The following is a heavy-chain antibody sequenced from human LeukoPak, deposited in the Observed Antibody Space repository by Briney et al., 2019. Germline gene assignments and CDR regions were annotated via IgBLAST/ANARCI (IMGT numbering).Heavy chain of an antibody. V-gene: IGHV3-21*01. CDR2: ISSSSSYI. Sequence: GRSLRLSCAASGFTFSSYSMNWVRQAPGKGLEWVSSISSSSSYIYYADSVKGRFTISRDNAKNSLYLQMNSLRAEDTAVYYCARENSSFDYFDYWGQGTLVTVSS. CDR3: ARENSSFDYFDY. J-gene: IGHJ4*02. D-gene: IGHD6-6*01. CDR1: GFTFSSYS.